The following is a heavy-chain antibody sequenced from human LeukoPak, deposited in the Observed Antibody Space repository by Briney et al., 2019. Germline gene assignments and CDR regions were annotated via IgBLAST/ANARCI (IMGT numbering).Heavy chain of an antibody. V-gene: IGHV1-46*01. D-gene: IGHD6-19*01. Sequence: ASVKVSCKASGYTFIIYYIHWVRQAPGQGLEWMGIINPSGGSTSYAQKFQGRVTMTRDMSTSTVYMELSSLRSEDTAVYYCARHHSSGHTGNFDYWGQGTLVTVSS. CDR2: INPSGGST. CDR3: ARHHSSGHTGNFDY. CDR1: GYTFIIYY. J-gene: IGHJ4*02.